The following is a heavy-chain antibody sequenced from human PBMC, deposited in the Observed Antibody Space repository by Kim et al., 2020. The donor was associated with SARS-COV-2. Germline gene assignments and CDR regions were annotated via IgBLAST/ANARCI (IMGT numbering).Heavy chain of an antibody. CDR3: VRDGRSRYSDYVGPESPH. V-gene: IGHV1-46*01. CDR1: GYTITSRY. CDR2: IYPSGGAA. Sequence: ASVKVSCKASGYTITSRYIHWVRQAPGQGLEWMGIIYPSGGAAIYAQNFQGRVTLTSDTPTSTLYMELSSLGFEDTAVYYCVRDGRSRYSDYVGPESPHWGQGPLVPVTS. D-gene: IGHD4-17*01. J-gene: IGHJ4*02.